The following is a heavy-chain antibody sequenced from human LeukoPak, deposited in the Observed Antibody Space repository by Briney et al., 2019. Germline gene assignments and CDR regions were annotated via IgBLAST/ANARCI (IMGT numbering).Heavy chain of an antibody. V-gene: IGHV1-46*01. J-gene: IGHJ5*02. Sequence: GASVKVSCKASGYTFTSYYIHWVRQAPGQGLEWMGLINPSGGSTNYAQKSQGRVTMTRDTSTSTDYMELSSLRSEDTAVYYCARDNSVGDVAWWFDPWGQGTLVTVSS. CDR3: ARDNSVGDVAWWFDP. CDR1: GYTFTSYY. D-gene: IGHD1-26*01. CDR2: INPSGGST.